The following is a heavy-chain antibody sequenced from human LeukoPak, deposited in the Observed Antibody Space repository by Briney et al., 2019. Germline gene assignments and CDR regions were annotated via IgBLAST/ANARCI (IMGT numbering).Heavy chain of an antibody. V-gene: IGHV3-21*01. Sequence: GGSLRLTCAASGFTFSDYSMNWVRQAPGKGLEWVSSISSNSVYIYYADSVKGRFTISRDNAKNSLYLQMNSLRAEDTAVYYCARDLAAAGEANFDYWGQGTLVTVSS. CDR1: GFTFSDYS. J-gene: IGHJ4*02. D-gene: IGHD6-13*01. CDR3: ARDLAAAGEANFDY. CDR2: ISSNSVYI.